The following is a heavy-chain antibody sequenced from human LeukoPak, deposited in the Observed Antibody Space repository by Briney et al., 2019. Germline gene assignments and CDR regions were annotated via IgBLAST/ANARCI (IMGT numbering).Heavy chain of an antibody. CDR3: ARSRYSSSNFDY. CDR2: IYYSGST. V-gene: IGHV4-39*07. J-gene: IGHJ4*02. CDR1: GGSISSSSYY. D-gene: IGHD6-13*01. Sequence: KTSETLSLTCTVSGGSISSSSYYWGWIRQPPGKGLEWIGSIYYSGSTYYNPSLKSRVTISVDTSKNQFSLKLSSVTAADTAVYYCARSRYSSSNFDYWGQGTLVTVSS.